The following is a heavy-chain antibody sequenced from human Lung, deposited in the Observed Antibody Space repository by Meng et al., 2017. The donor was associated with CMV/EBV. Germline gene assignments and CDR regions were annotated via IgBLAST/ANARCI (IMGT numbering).Heavy chain of an antibody. CDR3: ARVAISTITGTTPYYYYGMDV. D-gene: IGHD1-7*01. CDR1: GGPISSYY. V-gene: IGHV4-59*01. J-gene: IGHJ6*02. Sequence: GSLRLSCIVSGGPISSYYWSWIRQPPGKGLEWIGYIYYSGSTNYNPSLKSRVTISVDTSKNQFSLKLSSVTAADTAVYYCARVAISTITGTTPYYYYGMDVWGQGTTVTVSS. CDR2: IYYSGST.